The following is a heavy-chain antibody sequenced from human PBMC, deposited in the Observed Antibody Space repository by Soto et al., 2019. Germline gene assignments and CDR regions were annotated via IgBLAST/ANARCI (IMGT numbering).Heavy chain of an antibody. CDR3: AKDIVVVSLSAFDI. D-gene: IGHD2-2*01. CDR2: ISGSGGST. Sequence: PGGSLRLSCAASGFTFSSDAMSWVRQAPGKGLEWVSAISGSGGSTYYADSVKGRFTISRDNSENTLYLQMNSLRAEDTAVYYCAKDIVVVSLSAFDIWGQGTMVTVS. CDR1: GFTFSSDA. V-gene: IGHV3-23*01. J-gene: IGHJ3*02.